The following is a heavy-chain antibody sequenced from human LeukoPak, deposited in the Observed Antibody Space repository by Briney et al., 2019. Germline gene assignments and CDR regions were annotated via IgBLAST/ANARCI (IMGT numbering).Heavy chain of an antibody. CDR3: ARRGDSSWRFDF. D-gene: IGHD6-13*01. CDR1: GGSISSDC. V-gene: IGHV4-59*01. Sequence: SETLSLTCTVSGGSISSDCWSWIRQPPGKGREWIGYLCNAGSTNYNPSLKSRATMSVDTSKSQFSLSLSSVTAADTAVYYCARRGDSSWRFDFWGQGTLVTVTS. CDR2: LCNAGST. J-gene: IGHJ4*02.